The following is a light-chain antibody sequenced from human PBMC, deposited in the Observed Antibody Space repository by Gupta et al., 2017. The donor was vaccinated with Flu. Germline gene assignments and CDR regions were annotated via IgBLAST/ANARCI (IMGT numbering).Light chain of an antibody. V-gene: IGLV2-14*01. CDR1: SSDIGSYNY. Sequence: QSALTQPASVSGSPGQSITISCTGTSSDIGSYNYVSWYQQHPGQAPKLVIYGVTNRPSGVSNRFSDSMSGDTASLTISGLQAEDEADYYCSSCTSTSTRVFGGGTKMNVL. CDR2: GVT. CDR3: SSCTSTSTRV. J-gene: IGLJ2*01.